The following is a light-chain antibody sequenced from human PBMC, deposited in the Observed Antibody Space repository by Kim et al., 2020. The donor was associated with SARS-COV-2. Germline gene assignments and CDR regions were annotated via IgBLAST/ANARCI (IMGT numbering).Light chain of an antibody. CDR1: QGISNH. V-gene: IGKV1-16*02. CDR3: QQYHSYPIT. J-gene: IGKJ4*01. Sequence: DIQMTQSPSSLSASMGDRVTITCRASQGISNHLAWFQQKPGKAPKSLIYAVSSLQSGVPSKFSGSGSGTDFTLTISSLQPEDIATYYCQQYHSYPITFGGGTKVDIK. CDR2: AVS.